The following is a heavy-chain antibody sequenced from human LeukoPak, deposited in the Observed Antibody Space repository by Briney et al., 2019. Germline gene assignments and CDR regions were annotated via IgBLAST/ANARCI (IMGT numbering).Heavy chain of an antibody. J-gene: IGHJ4*02. V-gene: IGHV1-46*01. CDR2: INPSGGST. CDR1: GYTFTSYY. D-gene: IGHD2-15*01. CDR3: AREYCSGGSCYQGGYFDY. Sequence: ASVKVSCKASGYTFTSYYMDWVRQAPGQGLEWMGIINPSGGSTSYAQKFQGRVTMTRDTSTSTVYMELSSLRSEDTAVYYCAREYCSGGSCYQGGYFDYWGQGTLVTVSS.